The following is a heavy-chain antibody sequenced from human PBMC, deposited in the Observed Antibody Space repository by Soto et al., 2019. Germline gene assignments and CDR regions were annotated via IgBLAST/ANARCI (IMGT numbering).Heavy chain of an antibody. CDR3: ARGQRFSDWFDP. CDR1: GGAISGYY. J-gene: IGHJ5*02. CDR2: IYSSGTT. Sequence: SETLSLTCTVSGGAISGYYWTWIRQPAGKGLEWIGRIYSSGTTKYNPSLQSRLNMSLDTSKNQFSLRLTSVTAADTAVYYCARGQRFSDWFDPWGQGTLVTVSS. V-gene: IGHV4-4*07. D-gene: IGHD3-3*01.